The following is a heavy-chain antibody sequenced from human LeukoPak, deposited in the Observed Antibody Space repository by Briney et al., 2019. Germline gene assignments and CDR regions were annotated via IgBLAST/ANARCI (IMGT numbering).Heavy chain of an antibody. Sequence: PSETLSLTCAVYGGSFSGYYWSWIRQPPGKGLEWIGEINHSGSTNYNPSLKSRVTISVDTSKNQFSLKLSPVTAADTAVYYCARKKARFLEWLPQYYFDYWGQGTLVTVSS. CDR1: GGSFSGYY. J-gene: IGHJ4*02. CDR3: ARKKARFLEWLPQYYFDY. CDR2: INHSGST. V-gene: IGHV4-34*01. D-gene: IGHD3-3*01.